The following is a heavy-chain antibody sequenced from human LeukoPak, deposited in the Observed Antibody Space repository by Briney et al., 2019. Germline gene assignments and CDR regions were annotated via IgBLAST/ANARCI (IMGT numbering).Heavy chain of an antibody. CDR2: INHSGST. D-gene: IGHD3-16*01. V-gene: IGHV4-34*01. CDR3: ARPIYDYYFDY. J-gene: IGHJ4*02. CDR1: GGSFSGYY. Sequence: SETLSLTCAVYGGSFSGYYWSWIRQPPGKGLEWIGEINHSGSTNYNPSLKSRVTISVDTSKNQFSLKLSSVTAADTAVYYCARPIYDYYFDYWGRGTLVTVSS.